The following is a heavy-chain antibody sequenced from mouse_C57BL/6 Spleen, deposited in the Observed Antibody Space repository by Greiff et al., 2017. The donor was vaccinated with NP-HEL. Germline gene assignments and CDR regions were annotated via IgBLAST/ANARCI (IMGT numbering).Heavy chain of an antibody. CDR1: GFTFSDYY. V-gene: IGHV5-12*01. CDR3: ARQVYDYHGEHAMDY. J-gene: IGHJ4*01. Sequence: EVHLVESGGGLVQPGGSLKLSCAASGFTFSDYYMYWVRQTPEKRLEWVAYISNGGGSTYYPDTVKGRFTISRDNAKNTLYLQMSRLKSEDTAMYYCARQVYDYHGEHAMDYWGQGTSVTVSS. D-gene: IGHD2-4*01. CDR2: ISNGGGST.